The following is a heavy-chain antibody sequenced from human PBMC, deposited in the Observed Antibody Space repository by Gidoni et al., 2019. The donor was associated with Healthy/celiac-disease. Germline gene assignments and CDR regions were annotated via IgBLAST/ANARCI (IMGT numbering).Heavy chain of an antibody. CDR1: GGSVSSGSYY. V-gene: IGHV4-61*01. CDR3: ARHPDIVVVTANYAFDI. J-gene: IGHJ3*02. CDR2: IYSSGST. D-gene: IGHD2-21*02. Sequence: QVQLQESGPGLVKPSETLSLTCTVSGGSVSSGSYYWSWIRQPPGKGLEWIGYIYSSGSTNYNPSLKSRVTISVDTSKNQCSLKLSSVTAADTAVYYCARHPDIVVVTANYAFDIWGQGTMVTVSS.